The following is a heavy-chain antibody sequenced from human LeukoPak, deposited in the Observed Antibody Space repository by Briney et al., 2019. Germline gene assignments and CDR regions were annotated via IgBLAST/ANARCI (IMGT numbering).Heavy chain of an antibody. CDR1: GFTFSSYW. J-gene: IGHJ6*02. CDR2: INSDGSST. D-gene: IGHD2-15*01. CDR3: ARVYCSGGSCYATYYYYGMDV. Sequence: GSLRLSCAASGFTFSSYWMHWVRQAPGKGLVWVSRINSDGSSTSYADSVKGRFTISRDNAKNTLYLQMNSLRAEDTAVYYCARVYCSGGSCYATYYYYGMDVWGQGTTVTVSS. V-gene: IGHV3-74*01.